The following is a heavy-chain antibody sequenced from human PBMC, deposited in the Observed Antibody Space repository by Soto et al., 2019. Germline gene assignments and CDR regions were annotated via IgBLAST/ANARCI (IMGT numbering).Heavy chain of an antibody. Sequence: ASVKVSCKASGYTFTSYSMHWVRQAPGQRLEWMGWINAGNGNTKYSQKFQGRVTITRDTSASTAYMELSSLRSEDTAVYYCALSSRNDDYYYYYGMDVWGQGTTVTVSS. D-gene: IGHD1-1*01. V-gene: IGHV1-3*01. J-gene: IGHJ6*02. CDR1: GYTFTSYS. CDR3: ALSSRNDDYYYYYGMDV. CDR2: INAGNGNT.